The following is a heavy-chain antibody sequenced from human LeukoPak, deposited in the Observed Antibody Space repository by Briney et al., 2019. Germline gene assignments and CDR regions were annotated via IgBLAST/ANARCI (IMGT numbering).Heavy chain of an antibody. CDR2: ISAYNGDT. Sequence: GASVKVSCKASGYTFINYDISWVRQAPGQGLEWMGWISAYNGDTNYAQRLQGRVTMTTDTSTSTAYMELRSLTSDDTAVYYCAREARTYNYGMDVWGQGTMVTVSS. CDR3: AREARTYNYGMDV. V-gene: IGHV1-18*01. CDR1: GYTFINYD. J-gene: IGHJ6*02.